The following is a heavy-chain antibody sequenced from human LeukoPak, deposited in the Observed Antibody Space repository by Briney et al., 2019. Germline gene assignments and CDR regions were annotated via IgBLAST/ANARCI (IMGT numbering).Heavy chain of an antibody. CDR3: ARDRLLFRDYYGMDV. CDR2: ISSSRSYI. J-gene: IGHJ6*02. V-gene: IGHV3-21*01. CDR1: GFTFSSHS. D-gene: IGHD2-21*01. Sequence: GGSLRLSCAASGFTFSSHSMSWVRQAPGKGLEWVSFISSSRSYIYYPDSVKGRFTISRDNAKSSLYLQMNSLRAEDTAVYYCARDRLLFRDYYGMDVWGQGTTVTVSS.